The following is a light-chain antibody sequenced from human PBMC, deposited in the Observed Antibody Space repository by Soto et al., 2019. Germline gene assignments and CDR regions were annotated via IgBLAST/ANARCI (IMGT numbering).Light chain of an antibody. CDR3: AAWDDSLTAAV. Sequence: VLTQPPSASGTPGQRVTISCSGSSSNIGRNPVNWYQQLPGTAPKLLIYSNNQRPSGVPDRFSGSKSGTSASLAISGLQTEDETDYYCAAWDDSLTAAVFGGGTKVTVL. V-gene: IGLV1-44*01. CDR1: SSNIGRNP. J-gene: IGLJ3*02. CDR2: SNN.